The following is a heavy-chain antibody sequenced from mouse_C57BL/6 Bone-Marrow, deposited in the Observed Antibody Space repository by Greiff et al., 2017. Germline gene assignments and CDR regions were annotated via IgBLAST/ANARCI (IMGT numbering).Heavy chain of an antibody. CDR3: TSYYCDAMDY. Sequence: EVQLQQSGAELVRPGASVKLSCTASGFNIKDDYMHWVKQRPEQGLEWIGWIDPENGDTEYASKFQGKATITADTSSNTAYLQLSSLTSEDTAVXYCTSYYCDAMDYWGQGTSVTVSS. V-gene: IGHV14-4*01. D-gene: IGHD1-1*01. CDR1: GFNIKDDY. CDR2: IDPENGDT. J-gene: IGHJ4*01.